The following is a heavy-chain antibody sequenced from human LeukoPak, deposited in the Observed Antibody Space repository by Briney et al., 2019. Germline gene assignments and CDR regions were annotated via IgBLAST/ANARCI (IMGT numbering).Heavy chain of an antibody. CDR2: ISAGGGDI. J-gene: IGHJ4*02. V-gene: IGHV3-23*01. CDR3: AKAMAGGYNYGPFDN. D-gene: IGHD5-18*01. CDR1: GXTFNLYG. Sequence: GGSLRLSCAASGXTFNLYGTSWVRQAPGKGLEWVSVISAGGGDIYYADPVKGRFTISRDNSKNMLYLQMNSLRAEDTAVYYCAKAMAGGYNYGPFDNWGLGALVTVSS.